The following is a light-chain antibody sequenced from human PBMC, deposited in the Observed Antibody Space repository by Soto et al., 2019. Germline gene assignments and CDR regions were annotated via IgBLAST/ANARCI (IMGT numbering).Light chain of an antibody. Sequence: DIQMTQSPSTLSASVGDRVTITCRASQSFSTWLAWYQQKPGKVPKLLIYQASTLQGGVPSRFSGSGSGTEFTLTISSLQPDDFATYYCQQYDTYPLSFGGGTKVEL. V-gene: IGKV1-5*03. CDR3: QQYDTYPLS. CDR1: QSFSTW. CDR2: QAS. J-gene: IGKJ4*01.